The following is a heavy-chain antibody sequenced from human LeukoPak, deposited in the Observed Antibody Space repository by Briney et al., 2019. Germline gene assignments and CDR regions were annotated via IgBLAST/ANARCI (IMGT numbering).Heavy chain of an antibody. D-gene: IGHD6-19*01. Sequence: GGSLRLSCAASGFTFSSYSMNWVRQAPGKGLEWVSYISSSSSTIYYADSVKGRFTISRDNSKNTLYLQMNSLRAEDTAVYYCAKAVAGTPNDAFDIWGQGTMVTVSS. CDR1: GFTFSSYS. J-gene: IGHJ3*02. CDR3: AKAVAGTPNDAFDI. CDR2: ISSSSSTI. V-gene: IGHV3-48*01.